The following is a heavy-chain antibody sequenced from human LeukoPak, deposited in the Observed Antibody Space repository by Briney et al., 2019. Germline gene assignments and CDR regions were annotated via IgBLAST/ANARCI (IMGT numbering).Heavy chain of an antibody. Sequence: SETLSLTCTVSGGSISSSSYYWGWIRQPPGKGLEWIGSIYYSGSTNYNPSLKSRVTISVDTSKNQFSLKLSSVTAADTAVYYCATKYYYDSSGYLDAFDIWGQGTMVTVSS. J-gene: IGHJ3*02. CDR2: IYYSGST. CDR1: GGSISSSSYY. V-gene: IGHV4-39*07. CDR3: ATKYYYDSSGYLDAFDI. D-gene: IGHD3-22*01.